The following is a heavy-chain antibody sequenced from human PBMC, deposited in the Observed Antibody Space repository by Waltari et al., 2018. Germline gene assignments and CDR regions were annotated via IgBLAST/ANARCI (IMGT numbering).Heavy chain of an antibody. D-gene: IGHD1-26*01. V-gene: IGHV4-61*02. Sequence: QVQLQESGPGLVKPSQTLSLTGTVSGGSIDSGSYYWSWIRQPAGKGLEWIGRIYTSGSTNYNPSLKSRVTISVDTSKNQFSLNLSSVTAADTAVYYCARGPLLSKVDYWGQGTLVTFSS. J-gene: IGHJ4*02. CDR3: ARGPLLSKVDY. CDR2: IYTSGST. CDR1: GGSIDSGSYY.